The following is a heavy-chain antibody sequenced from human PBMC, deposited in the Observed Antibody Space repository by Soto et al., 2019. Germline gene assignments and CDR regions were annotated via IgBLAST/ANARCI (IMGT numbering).Heavy chain of an antibody. CDR1: GFTFSSYG. V-gene: IGHV3-30*18. J-gene: IGHJ4*02. D-gene: IGHD6-13*01. CDR3: AKDSSIAAAGTGVEYFDY. Sequence: PGGSLRLSCAASGFTFSSYGMHWVRQAPGKGLEWVAVISYDGSNKYYADSVKGRFTISRDNSKNTLYLQMNSLRAEDTAVYYFAKDSSIAAAGTGVEYFDYWGQGTLVTVSS. CDR2: ISYDGSNK.